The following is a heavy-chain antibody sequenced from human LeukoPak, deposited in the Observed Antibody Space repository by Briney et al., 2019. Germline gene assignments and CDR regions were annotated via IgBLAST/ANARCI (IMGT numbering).Heavy chain of an antibody. J-gene: IGHJ4*02. V-gene: IGHV3-30-3*01. Sequence: PGGSLRLSCAASGFTFSSYAMHWVRQAPGKGLEWVAVISYDGSNKYYADSMKGRFTISRDNSKNTLYLQMNSLRAEDTAVYYCARDMGSGYSFDYWGQGTLVTVSS. CDR3: ARDMGSGYSFDY. CDR2: ISYDGSNK. D-gene: IGHD3-22*01. CDR1: GFTFSSYA.